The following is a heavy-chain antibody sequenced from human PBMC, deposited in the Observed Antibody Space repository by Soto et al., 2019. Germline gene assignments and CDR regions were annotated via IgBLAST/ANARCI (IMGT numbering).Heavy chain of an antibody. CDR3: ARGFFFDWLLGSDWFDP. D-gene: IGHD3-9*01. Sequence: ASVKVSCKASGYTFTSYDINWVRQATGQGLEWMGWMNPNIGNTGYAQKFQGRVTMTRNTSISTAYMELSSLRSEDTAVYYCARGFFFDWLLGSDWFDPWGQGTLVTVSS. J-gene: IGHJ5*02. CDR2: MNPNIGNT. CDR1: GYTFTSYD. V-gene: IGHV1-8*01.